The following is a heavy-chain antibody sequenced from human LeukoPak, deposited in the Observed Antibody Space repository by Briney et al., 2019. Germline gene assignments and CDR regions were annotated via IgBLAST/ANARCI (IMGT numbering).Heavy chain of an antibody. D-gene: IGHD2-15*01. J-gene: IGHJ6*04. CDR1: GYTFTSYG. CDR2: ISAYNGNT. V-gene: IGHV1-18*04. Sequence: ASVKVSCKASGYTFTSYGISWVRQAPGQGLEWMGWISAYNGNTNYAQKLQGRVTMTTDTSTSTAYMELRRLRSDDTAVYYCERVGSGRVVAATYYYYYSGMDVWGKGTTVTVSS. CDR3: ERVGSGRVVAATYYYYYSGMDV.